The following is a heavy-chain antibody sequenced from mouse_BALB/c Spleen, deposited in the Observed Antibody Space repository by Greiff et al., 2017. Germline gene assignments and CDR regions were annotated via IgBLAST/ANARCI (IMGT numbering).Heavy chain of an antibody. CDR3: ARNPPPHYYGSSDYAMDY. CDR1: GFSLSRYS. V-gene: IGHV2-6-4*01. Sequence: VKLVESGPGLVAPSQSLSITCTVSGFSLSRYSVHWVRQPPGKGLEWLGMIWGGGSTDYNSALKSRLSISKDNSKSQVFLKMNSLQTDDTAMYYCARNPPPHYYGSSDYAMDYWGQGTSVTVSS. D-gene: IGHD1-1*01. CDR2: IWGGGST. J-gene: IGHJ4*01.